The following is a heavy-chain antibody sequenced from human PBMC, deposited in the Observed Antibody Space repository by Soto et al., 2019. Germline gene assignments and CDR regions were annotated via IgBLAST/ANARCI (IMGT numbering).Heavy chain of an antibody. CDR3: ARGREYSGYGYDY. CDR2: ISAYNGNT. D-gene: IGHD5-12*01. J-gene: IGHJ4*02. V-gene: IGHV1-18*01. CDR1: YAGCE. Sequence: YAGCETSWVPRGPGQGLEWMGWISAYNGNTNYAQKLQGRVTMTTDTSTSTAYMELRSLRSDDTAVYYCARGREYSGYGYDYWGQGTLVTVSS.